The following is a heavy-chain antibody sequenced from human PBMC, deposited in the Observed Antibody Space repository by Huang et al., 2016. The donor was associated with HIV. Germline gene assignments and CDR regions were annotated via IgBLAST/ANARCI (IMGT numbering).Heavy chain of an antibody. J-gene: IGHJ3*02. CDR1: GYTFTSYS. D-gene: IGHD1-26*01. CDR2: INTANVHT. CDR3: ARDGRLPGHPFDI. Sequence: QVQLVQSGAEVKEPGSSVKVSCTESGYTFTSYSIHWVRQAPGQGLEWMGWINTANVHTTYSKKFQGGLTFTRDTSASTAYMDLGSLGSEDTAVYYCARDGRLPGHPFDIWGQGTMVAVSS. V-gene: IGHV1-3*04.